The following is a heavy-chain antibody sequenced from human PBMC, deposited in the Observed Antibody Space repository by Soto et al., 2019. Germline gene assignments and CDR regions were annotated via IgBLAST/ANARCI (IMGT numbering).Heavy chain of an antibody. V-gene: IGHV1-8*01. J-gene: IGHJ4*02. Sequence: ASVKVSCEACGYTFTNYDISWVRQATGQGLEWMGWMKPNSGNTGFAQKFQGRLTMTRDTSISTAYMELSGLRSEDTAVYYCARGGVAAEVAYWGQGTLVTVSS. CDR3: ARGGVAAEVAY. D-gene: IGHD6-13*01. CDR1: GYTFTNYD. CDR2: MKPNSGNT.